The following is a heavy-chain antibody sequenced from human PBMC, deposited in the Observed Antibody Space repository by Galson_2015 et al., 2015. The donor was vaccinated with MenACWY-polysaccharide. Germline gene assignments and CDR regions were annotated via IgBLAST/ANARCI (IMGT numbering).Heavy chain of an antibody. J-gene: IGHJ4*02. Sequence: SCKASGHTFTSNSINWVRQAPGQGLEWMGWIYTNTGNPTYAQAFTGRFVFSLDTSVTTAYLQIDSLKAEDTAVYFCASATRYTYYYENEALPRHKGFDSWGQGTLVTVSS. V-gene: IGHV7-4-1*01. CDR2: IYTNTGNP. CDR3: ASATRYTYYYENEALPRHKGFDS. CDR1: GHTFTSNS. D-gene: IGHD3-22*01.